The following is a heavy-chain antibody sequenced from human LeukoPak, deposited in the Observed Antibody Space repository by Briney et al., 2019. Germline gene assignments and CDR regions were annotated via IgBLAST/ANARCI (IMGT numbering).Heavy chain of an antibody. CDR1: GGSISSSSYY. CDR3: ARVPTVTFFDY. CDR2: IYYSATT. D-gene: IGHD4-17*01. V-gene: IGHV4-39*07. Sequence: SETLSLTCTVSGGSISSSSYYWGWIRQPPGKGLEWIGSIYYSATTYYNPSLKSRVTISVDTSKNQFSLKLSSVTAADTAVYYCARVPTVTFFDYWGQGTLVTVSS. J-gene: IGHJ4*02.